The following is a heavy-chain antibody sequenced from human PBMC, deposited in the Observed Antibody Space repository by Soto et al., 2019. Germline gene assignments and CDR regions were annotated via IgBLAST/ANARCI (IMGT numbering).Heavy chain of an antibody. D-gene: IGHD3-10*01. Sequence: QVQLVESGGGVVQPGRSLRLSCAASGFTFSSYAMHWVRQAPGKGLEWVAVISYDGSNKYYADSVKGRFTISRDNSKNTLYLQMNSLRAEDTAVYHCARDPVFGLLRGYFDYWGQGTLVTVSS. CDR2: ISYDGSNK. CDR1: GFTFSSYA. V-gene: IGHV3-30-3*01. CDR3: ARDPVFGLLRGYFDY. J-gene: IGHJ4*02.